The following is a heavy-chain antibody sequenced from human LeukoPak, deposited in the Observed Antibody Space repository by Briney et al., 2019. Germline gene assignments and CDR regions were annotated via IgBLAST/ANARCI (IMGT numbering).Heavy chain of an antibody. CDR3: ARGHGSGDY. CDR1: GFTFISYA. Sequence: GGSLRLSCAASGFTFISYAIHWVRQAPGKGLEWVAVISFHGTDTFYADSVKGRFTISRDNSKNTLYLQMSSLRGDDTAVYYCARGHGSGDYWGQGTLVTVSS. D-gene: IGHD3-10*01. J-gene: IGHJ4*02. CDR2: ISFHGTDT. V-gene: IGHV3-30*04.